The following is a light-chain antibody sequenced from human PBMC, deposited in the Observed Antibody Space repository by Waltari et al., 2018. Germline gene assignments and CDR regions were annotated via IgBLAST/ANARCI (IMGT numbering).Light chain of an antibody. J-gene: IGKJ4*01. V-gene: IGKV1D-12*01. CDR1: QDLNSW. Sequence: DIQMTQSPSSVSASVGDRVTNTCRASQDLNSWLAWYQQKPGQAPKLLIYTASTLHIGVPPRFSGSGSGTHFTLTISSLQPEDFATYYCQQANSFPLTFAGGTKVDI. CDR2: TAS. CDR3: QQANSFPLT.